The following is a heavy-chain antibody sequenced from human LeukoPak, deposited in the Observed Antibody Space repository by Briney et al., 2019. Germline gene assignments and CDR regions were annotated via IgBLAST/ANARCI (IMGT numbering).Heavy chain of an antibody. Sequence: QPGGSLRLSCAASGFTFSRYGMHWVRQAPGKGLEWVAIIWYDGSEEYYGDSVKGRVTISRDNSKNVVYLQMNSLRGEDTAVYYCARGSGLVVRGDYFDYWGQGTLVTVSS. D-gene: IGHD3-10*01. CDR3: ARGSGLVVRGDYFDY. CDR1: GFTFSRYG. V-gene: IGHV3-33*01. J-gene: IGHJ4*02. CDR2: IWYDGSEE.